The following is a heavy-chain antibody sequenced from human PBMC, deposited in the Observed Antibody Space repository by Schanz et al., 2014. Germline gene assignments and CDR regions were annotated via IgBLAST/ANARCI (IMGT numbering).Heavy chain of an antibody. D-gene: IGHD4-17*01. J-gene: IGHJ5*02. CDR2: VIPILGVT. CDR1: GYTFSDYG. Sequence: QVQLVQSGDEVKKPGASVKVSCKTSGYTFSDYGIIWVRQAPGQGLEWMGRVIPILGVTHYAQKFQGRVAITADKSTTTAYMELNSLNSDDTAVYYCATLDYADSVSWGQGTLVTVSS. V-gene: IGHV1-69*04. CDR3: ATLDYADSVS.